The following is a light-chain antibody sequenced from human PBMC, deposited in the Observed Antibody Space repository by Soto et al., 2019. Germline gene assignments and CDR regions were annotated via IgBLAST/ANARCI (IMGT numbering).Light chain of an antibody. CDR3: QQRRSWPPTIT. V-gene: IGKV3D-20*02. CDR1: QSVSSSY. J-gene: IGKJ5*01. CDR2: DAS. Sequence: EIVLTQSPGTLSLSPGERATLSCRASQSVSSSYLAWYQQRPGQAPRLLIYDASYRATDIPPRFSGSGSGTDFTLTISSLEPEDFAVYYCQQRRSWPPTITFGKGTRLEIK.